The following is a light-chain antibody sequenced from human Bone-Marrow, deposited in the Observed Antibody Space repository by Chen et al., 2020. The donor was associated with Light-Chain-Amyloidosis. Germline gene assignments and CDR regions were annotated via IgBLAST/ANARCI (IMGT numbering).Light chain of an antibody. CDR3: QQSYIAPYT. Sequence: DIQMTQSPSSLSASVGDRVTVTCRASQSLNTYLNWYQHKPGKAPKLLIYAASTLQSGVPSRFSGSGSGTDFTLTITNLQAEDFATYYCQQSYIAPYTFGLGTMLEIK. J-gene: IGKJ2*01. CDR2: AAS. CDR1: QSLNTY. V-gene: IGKV1-39*01.